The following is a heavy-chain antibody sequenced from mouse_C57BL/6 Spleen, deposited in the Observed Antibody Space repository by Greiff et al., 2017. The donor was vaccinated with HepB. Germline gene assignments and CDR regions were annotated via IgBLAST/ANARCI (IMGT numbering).Heavy chain of an antibody. CDR2: ISDGGSYT. CDR3: ARDRGDGTRDY. J-gene: IGHJ2*01. V-gene: IGHV5-4*01. Sequence: EVQVVESGGGLVKPGGSLKLSCAASGFTFSSYAMSWVRQTPEKRLEWVATISDGGSYTYYPDNVKGRFTISRDNAKNNLYLQMSHLKSEDTAMYYCARDRGDGTRDYWGQGTTLTVSS. CDR1: GFTFSSYA. D-gene: IGHD2-3*01.